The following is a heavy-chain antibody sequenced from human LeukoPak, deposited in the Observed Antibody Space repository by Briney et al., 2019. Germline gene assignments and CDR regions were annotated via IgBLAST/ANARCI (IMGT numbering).Heavy chain of an antibody. Sequence: GGSLRLSCAASGFTVSSNYMSWVRQAPGKGLEWVSVIYSGGSTYYVDSVKGRFTISRDNSKNTLYLQMNSLRAEDTAVYYCAREGSGRYCSSTSCFSVTYGMDVWGQGTTVTVSS. D-gene: IGHD2-2*01. V-gene: IGHV3-53*01. J-gene: IGHJ6*02. CDR1: GFTVSSNY. CDR3: AREGSGRYCSSTSCFSVTYGMDV. CDR2: IYSGGST.